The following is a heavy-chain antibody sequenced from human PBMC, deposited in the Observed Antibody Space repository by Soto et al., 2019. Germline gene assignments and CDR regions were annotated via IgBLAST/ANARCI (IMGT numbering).Heavy chain of an antibody. CDR2: ISWNSGSI. D-gene: IGHD6-19*01. J-gene: IGHJ3*02. Sequence: EVQLVESGGGLVQPGRSLRLSCAASGFTFDDYAMHWVRQAPGKGLEWVSGISWNSGSIGYADSVKGRFTISRDNAKNTLYLQMNSLRAEDTALYYCAKGFREQWLGPDAFDIWGQGTMVTVSS. V-gene: IGHV3-9*01. CDR3: AKGFREQWLGPDAFDI. CDR1: GFTFDDYA.